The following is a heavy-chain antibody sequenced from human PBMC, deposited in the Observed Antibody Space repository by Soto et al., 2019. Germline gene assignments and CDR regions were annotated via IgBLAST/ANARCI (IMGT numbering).Heavy chain of an antibody. V-gene: IGHV4-59*08. CDR1: GGSISSYY. CDR2: IYYSGST. Sequence: PSETLSLTCTVSGGSISSYYWSWIRQHPGKGLEWIGYIYYSGSTNYNPSLKSRVTISVDTSKNQFSLTLSSVTAADTAVYYCAPGLIGHYGVFDFGGKGTLAPVPP. CDR3: APGLIGHYGVFDF. J-gene: IGHJ3*01. D-gene: IGHD4-17*01.